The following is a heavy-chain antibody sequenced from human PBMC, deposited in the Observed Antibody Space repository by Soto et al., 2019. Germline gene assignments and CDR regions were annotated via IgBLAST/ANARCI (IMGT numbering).Heavy chain of an antibody. CDR1: GYIFIGFG. CDR2: ISAYNGNA. V-gene: IGHV1-18*01. J-gene: IGHJ4*02. CDR3: ARDVDGSGSYYTDY. Sequence: ASVKVSCKASGYIFIGFGISWVRQAPGQGLEWMGWISAYNGNAKYAQKLQGRVTMTTDTSTSTAYMELRSLRSDDTAVYYCARDVDGSGSYYTDYWGQGTLVTVYS. D-gene: IGHD3-10*01.